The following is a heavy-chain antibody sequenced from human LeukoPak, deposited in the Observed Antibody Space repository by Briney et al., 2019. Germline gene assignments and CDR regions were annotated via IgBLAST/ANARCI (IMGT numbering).Heavy chain of an antibody. CDR1: GYTFTSYA. CDR2: INTNTGNP. D-gene: IGHD5-12*01. J-gene: IGHJ5*02. CDR3: ARVPSATLGYVSWFDP. Sequence: GASVKVSCKASGYTFTSYAMNWVRQAPGQGLEWMGWINTNTGNPTYAQGFTGRFVFSLDTSVSTAYLQISSLKAEDTAVYYCARVPSATLGYVSWFDPWGQGTLVTASS. V-gene: IGHV7-4-1*02.